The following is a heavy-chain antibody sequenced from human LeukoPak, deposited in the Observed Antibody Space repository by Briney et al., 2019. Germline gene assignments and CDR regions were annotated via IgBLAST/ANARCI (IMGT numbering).Heavy chain of an antibody. J-gene: IGHJ5*02. CDR3: ARASGDGYNEGFDWFDP. V-gene: IGHV4-59*01. CDR2: IYYSGST. Sequence: SETLSLTCTVSGGSISSYYWSWIRQPPGKGLEWIGYIYYSGSTNYNPSLKSRVTISVDTSKNQFSLKLSSVTAADTAVYYCARASGDGYNEGFDWFDPWGQGTLVTVSS. D-gene: IGHD5-24*01. CDR1: GGSISSYY.